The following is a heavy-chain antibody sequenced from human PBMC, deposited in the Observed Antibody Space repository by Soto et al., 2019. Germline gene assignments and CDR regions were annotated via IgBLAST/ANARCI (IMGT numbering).Heavy chain of an antibody. Sequence: QVQLVQSGAEVKKPGASVKVSCKASGYTFTSYAMHWVRQAPGQSLEWMGWINAGNGNTKYSQKFQGRVTITTDTSASTAYMELSSLRSEDTAVYYCVYGSGSYYIFDYWGQGTLVTVSS. CDR1: GYTFTSYA. V-gene: IGHV1-3*01. J-gene: IGHJ4*02. D-gene: IGHD3-10*01. CDR2: INAGNGNT. CDR3: VYGSGSYYIFDY.